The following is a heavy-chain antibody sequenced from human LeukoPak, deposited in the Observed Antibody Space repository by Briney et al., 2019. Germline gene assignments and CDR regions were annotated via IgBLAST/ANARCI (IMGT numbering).Heavy chain of an antibody. CDR1: GYTFTAYH. CDR2: MNPNSGGS. Sequence: SVRVSCKASGYTFTAYHIHWVRQAPGQGLEWMGWMNPNSGGSNSAQKFQGRVTLTRDTSISTAYMDITSLRFDDTAVYYCARDLDRYGSGSYWGQGTLVTVSS. D-gene: IGHD3-10*01. J-gene: IGHJ4*02. V-gene: IGHV1-2*02. CDR3: ARDLDRYGSGSY.